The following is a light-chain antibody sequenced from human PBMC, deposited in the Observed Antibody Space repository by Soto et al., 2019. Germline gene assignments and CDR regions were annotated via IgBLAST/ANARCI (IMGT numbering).Light chain of an antibody. J-gene: IGLJ3*02. CDR1: SGSVSTTYY. CDR3: VLYMGSGISM. Sequence: QAVVTQAHSFSVSPGGSVTLTCGLSSGSVSTTYYPSWYQQTPGQAPRTLIYSTNTRSSGVPDRFSGSILGNKAALTITGAQADDEADYYCVLYMGSGISMFGGGTKVTVL. V-gene: IGLV8-61*01. CDR2: STN.